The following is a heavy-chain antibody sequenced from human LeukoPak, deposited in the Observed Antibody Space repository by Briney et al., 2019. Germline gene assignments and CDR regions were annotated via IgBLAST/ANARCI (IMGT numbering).Heavy chain of an antibody. D-gene: IGHD3-10*01. CDR2: INHSGST. V-gene: IGHV4-34*01. CDR1: GGSFSGYY. CDR3: ARRGVAAAATNFDY. Sequence: PSETLSLTCAVYGGSFSGYYWSWIRQPPGRGLEWIGEINHSGSTNYNPSLKSRVTISVDTSKNQFSLSLSSVTAADTAVYYCARRGVAAAATNFDYWGQGTLVTVSS. J-gene: IGHJ4*02.